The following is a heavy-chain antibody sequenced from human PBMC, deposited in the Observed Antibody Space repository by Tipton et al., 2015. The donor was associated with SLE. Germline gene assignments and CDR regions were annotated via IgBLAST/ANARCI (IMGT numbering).Heavy chain of an antibody. CDR3: ARDLDLGGLSSSGYFDY. Sequence: GSLRLSCAASGFTFSTYWMSWVRRAPGKGLEWVANIKQDGSEKYFVDSVKGRFTISRDNAKNSLYLQMNSLRAEDTAVYYCARDLDLGGLSSSGYFDYWGQGTLVTVSS. J-gene: IGHJ4*02. CDR1: GFTFSTYW. D-gene: IGHD6-19*01. CDR2: IKQDGSEK. V-gene: IGHV3-7*01.